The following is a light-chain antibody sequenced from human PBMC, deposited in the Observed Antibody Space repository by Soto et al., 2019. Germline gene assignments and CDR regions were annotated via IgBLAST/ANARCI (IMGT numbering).Light chain of an antibody. Sequence: IQLTQSPSSLSASVGDRVXVTCXASQDIRNYLAWYQQKPGKAHKLXICDAYTLYSGVQSRFSGSGSGTDFTLTIGGLQPEDFAAYYCKQLRSYPSTFGGGTKVDIK. CDR1: QDIRNY. CDR3: KQLRSYPST. V-gene: IGKV1-9*01. CDR2: DAY. J-gene: IGKJ4*01.